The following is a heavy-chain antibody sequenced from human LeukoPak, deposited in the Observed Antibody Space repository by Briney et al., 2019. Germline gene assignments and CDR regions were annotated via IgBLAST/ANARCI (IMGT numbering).Heavy chain of an antibody. CDR2: IKTKADGGTT. Sequence: PGGSLRLSCAASGFTSTNAWMSWVRQAPGKGLEWVGRIKTKADGGTTDYAAHVKGRFNISRDDSKNMLYLQMNSLKTEDTAVYYCARVVSYYYDSSGHDYWGQGTLVTVSS. D-gene: IGHD3-22*01. J-gene: IGHJ4*02. V-gene: IGHV3-15*01. CDR3: ARVVSYYYDSSGHDY. CDR1: GFTSTNAW.